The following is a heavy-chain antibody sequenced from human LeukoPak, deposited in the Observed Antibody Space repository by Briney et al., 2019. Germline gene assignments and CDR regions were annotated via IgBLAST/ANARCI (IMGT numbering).Heavy chain of an antibody. CDR3: AKDASPHGADYYFDY. V-gene: IGHV3-30*18. D-gene: IGHD2-21*02. CDR2: ISYDGRNN. CDR1: GFTFSRYG. J-gene: IGHJ4*02. Sequence: GGSLRLSCAASGFTFSRYGMHWVRQAPGKGLGWVAVISYDGRNNQYTDSVKGRFTMSRDNSKNTLNLQMNSLRPEDTAVYYCAKDASPHGADYYFDYWGQGTLVTVSS.